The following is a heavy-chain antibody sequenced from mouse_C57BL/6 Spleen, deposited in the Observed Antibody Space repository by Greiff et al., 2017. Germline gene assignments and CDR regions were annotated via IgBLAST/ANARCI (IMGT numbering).Heavy chain of an antibody. CDR3: ARTTVDYYAMDY. Sequence: VQLQQPGAELVKPGASVKLSCKASGYTFTSYWMRWVKQRPGRGLEWIGRLGPNSGGTKSTEKVKSKATLTVYNPSSTAYMQLSSLTSEDSAVYYCARTTVDYYAMDYWGQGTSVTVSS. CDR1: GYTFTSYW. CDR2: LGPNSGGT. V-gene: IGHV1-72*01. J-gene: IGHJ4*01. D-gene: IGHD1-1*01.